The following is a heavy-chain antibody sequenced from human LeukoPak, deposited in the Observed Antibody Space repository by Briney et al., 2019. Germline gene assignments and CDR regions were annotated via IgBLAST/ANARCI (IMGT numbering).Heavy chain of an antibody. CDR3: AKEFDSWSRSHYSY. V-gene: IGHV3-23*01. CDR2: IGASGGGI. D-gene: IGHD3-3*01. Sequence: PGGSLRLSCEASGFTFSGYAMSWVRQAPGKGLEWVSSIGASGGGIFYADSVEGRFTISRDNSKNTLYLQMNGLRAEDTAVYYCAKEFDSWSRSHYSYWGQGTLVTVSS. J-gene: IGHJ4*02. CDR1: GFTFSGYA.